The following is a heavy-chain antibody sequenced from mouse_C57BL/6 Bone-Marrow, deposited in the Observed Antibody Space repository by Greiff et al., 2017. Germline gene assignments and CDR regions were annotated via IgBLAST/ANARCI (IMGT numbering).Heavy chain of an antibody. CDR1: GFTFSDFY. Sequence: EVKLMESGGGLVQSGRSLRLSCATSGFTFSDFYMEWVRQAPGKGLEWIAASRNKANDYTTEYSESVKGRFIVSRDTSQSILYLQMNALRAEDTAIYYCARDGYYYGTPYAMDYWGQGTSVTVSS. V-gene: IGHV7-1*01. CDR3: ARDGYYYGTPYAMDY. D-gene: IGHD1-1*01. CDR2: SRNKANDYTT. J-gene: IGHJ4*01.